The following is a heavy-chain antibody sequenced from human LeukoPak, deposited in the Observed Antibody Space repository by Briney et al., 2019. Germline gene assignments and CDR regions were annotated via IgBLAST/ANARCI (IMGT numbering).Heavy chain of an antibody. Sequence: SVKVSCKASGGTFSSYAISWVRQAPGQGLEWMGGIIPLFGTANYAQKFLGRVTITADESTSTAYMELSSLRSEDTAVYYCARGVVGATFHNVYFDYWGQGTLVTVSS. J-gene: IGHJ4*02. CDR3: ARGVVGATFHNVYFDY. V-gene: IGHV1-69*01. CDR1: GGTFSSYA. D-gene: IGHD1-26*01. CDR2: IIPLFGTA.